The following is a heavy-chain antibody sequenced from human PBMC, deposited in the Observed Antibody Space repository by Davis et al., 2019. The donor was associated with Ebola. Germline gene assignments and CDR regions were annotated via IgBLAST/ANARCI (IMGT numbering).Heavy chain of an antibody. CDR1: GGSFSGYY. CDR2: INEGGYT. J-gene: IGHJ3*02. D-gene: IGHD3-22*01. Sequence: SETLSLTCGVFGGSFSGYYWTWIRQSPGKGLEWLGEINEGGYTNYNPSLKSRVTISIDTSKNQFSLKLTSVTAADTAVYYCARVPAMIVVVVRARGAFDIWGQGTMVTVSS. CDR3: ARVPAMIVVVVRARGAFDI. V-gene: IGHV4-34*01.